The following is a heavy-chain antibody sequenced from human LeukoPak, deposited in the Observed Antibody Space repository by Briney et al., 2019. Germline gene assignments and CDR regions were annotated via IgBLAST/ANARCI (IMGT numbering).Heavy chain of an antibody. Sequence: SETLSLTCAVYGGSFSGYYWSWIRQPPGKGLEWIGEINHSGSTNYNPSLKSRVTISVDTSKHQFSLKLSSVTAADTAVYYCATQYSYGWHDAFDIWGQGTMVTVSS. V-gene: IGHV4-34*01. CDR1: GGSFSGYY. J-gene: IGHJ3*02. CDR2: INHSGST. CDR3: ATQYSYGWHDAFDI. D-gene: IGHD5-18*01.